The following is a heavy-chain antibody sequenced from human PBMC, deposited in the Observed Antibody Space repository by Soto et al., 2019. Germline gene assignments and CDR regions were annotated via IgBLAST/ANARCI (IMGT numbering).Heavy chain of an antibody. D-gene: IGHD3-3*01. J-gene: IGHJ4*02. CDR1: GYNFAGYW. CDR2: IYPSDSDT. CDR3: ARGGVSTRTLDY. Sequence: GESLKISCKGSGYNFAGYWIAWVRQMPGKGLELMGIIYPSDSDTRYRPSFQGQVTISADKSISSAYLQWSSLRASDTAMYYCARGGVSTRTLDYWGQGTPVTVSS. V-gene: IGHV5-51*01.